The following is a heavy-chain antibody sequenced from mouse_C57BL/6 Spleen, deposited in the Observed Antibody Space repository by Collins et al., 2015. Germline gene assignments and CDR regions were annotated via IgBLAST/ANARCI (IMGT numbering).Heavy chain of an antibody. CDR3: AVLRVAY. CDR1: GYTFTSYW. CDR2: INPSTGYT. D-gene: IGHD1-1*01. V-gene: IGHV1-7*01. J-gene: IGHJ3*01. Sequence: QVQLQQSGAELAKPGASVKMSCKASGYTFTSYWMHWVKQRPGQGLEWIGYINPSTGYTEYNQKFKDKATLTADKSSSTAYMQLSSLTSEDSAVYYCAVLRVAYWGQGTLVTVSA.